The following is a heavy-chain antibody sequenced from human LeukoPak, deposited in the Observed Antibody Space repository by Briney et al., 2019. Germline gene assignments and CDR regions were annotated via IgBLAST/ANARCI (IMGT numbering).Heavy chain of an antibody. CDR1: GYTFTSYD. V-gene: IGHV1-8*01. J-gene: IGHJ4*02. CDR2: MNPNSGNT. CDR3: ASDDNGSGSSNY. Sequence: ASVKVSCKASGYTFTSYDINWVRQATGQGLEWMGWMNPNSGNTGYAQKFQGRVTMTRNTSISTAYMELSSLRSVDTAVYYCASDDNGSGSSNYWGQGTLVTVSS. D-gene: IGHD3-10*01.